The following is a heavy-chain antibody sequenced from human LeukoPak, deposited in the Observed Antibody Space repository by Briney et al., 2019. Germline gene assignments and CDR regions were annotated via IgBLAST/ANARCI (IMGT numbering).Heavy chain of an antibody. J-gene: IGHJ2*01. Sequence: PGGSLRLSCAASGFTVSSNFMSWVRQAPGKGLEWVSVIYGGGDRYYADFVKGRFTITRDNSSNTLYLQMNSLSAEDTAVYYCAKRGSNYWYFDLWGRGTLVTVSS. CDR3: AKRGSNYWYFDL. V-gene: IGHV3-53*01. CDR2: IYGGGDR. CDR1: GFTVSSNF. D-gene: IGHD3-16*01.